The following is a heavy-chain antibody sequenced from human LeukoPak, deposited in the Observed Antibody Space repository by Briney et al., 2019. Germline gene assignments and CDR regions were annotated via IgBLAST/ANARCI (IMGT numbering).Heavy chain of an antibody. J-gene: IGHJ4*02. V-gene: IGHV3-33*01. D-gene: IGHD3-3*01. CDR3: ARDWRTTSFDN. Sequence: GGSLRLSCAASGFTFSSFGVHWIRQPPGKGLEWVAVIWYDGSQFYYGDSVKGRFTISRDDSKNTLYLQMNRLRDEDTAVYYCARDWRTTSFDNWGQGTLVTVSS. CDR2: IWYDGSQF. CDR1: GFTFSSFG.